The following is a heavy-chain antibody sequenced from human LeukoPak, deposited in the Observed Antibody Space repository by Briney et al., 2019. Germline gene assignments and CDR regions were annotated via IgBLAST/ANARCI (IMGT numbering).Heavy chain of an antibody. J-gene: IGHJ5*02. CDR1: GFTFSAYH. D-gene: IGHD3-22*01. Sequence: PGGSLRLSCAASGFTFSAYHINWVRQAPGKGLEWVGRIRSNSDGGTIDYAAPVKGRFTLSRDDSKNTLYLQMNSLQTEDTAVYYCATDFYDSTWGQGTLVTVSS. V-gene: IGHV3-15*07. CDR3: ATDFYDST. CDR2: IRSNSDGGTI.